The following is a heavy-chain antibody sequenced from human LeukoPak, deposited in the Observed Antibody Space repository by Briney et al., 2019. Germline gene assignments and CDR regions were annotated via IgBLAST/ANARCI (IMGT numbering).Heavy chain of an antibody. J-gene: IGHJ3*02. D-gene: IGHD1-14*01. CDR2: ISDSGGST. V-gene: IGHV3-23*01. CDR3: AKGKINHDGAFDI. Sequence: QPGGSLRLSCAASGFTFSSYAMSWVRQAPGKGLEWVSSISDSGGSTHYAESVRGRFSLSRDNFEKTLHLQMNRLRAEDTAVYYCAKGKINHDGAFDIWGQGTRVIVAS. CDR1: GFTFSSYA.